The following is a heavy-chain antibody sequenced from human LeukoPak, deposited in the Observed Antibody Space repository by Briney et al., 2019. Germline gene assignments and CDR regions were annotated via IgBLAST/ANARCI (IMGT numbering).Heavy chain of an antibody. CDR3: ARDSSSAVAGTLWFDP. J-gene: IGHJ5*02. D-gene: IGHD6-19*01. CDR2: ISAYNGNT. V-gene: IGHV1-18*01. Sequence: ASVEVSCKASGYTFTSYGISWVRQAPGQGLEWMGWISAYNGNTNYAQKLQGRVTMTTDTSTSTAYMELRSLRSDDTAVYYCARDSSSAVAGTLWFDPWGQGTLVTVSS. CDR1: GYTFTSYG.